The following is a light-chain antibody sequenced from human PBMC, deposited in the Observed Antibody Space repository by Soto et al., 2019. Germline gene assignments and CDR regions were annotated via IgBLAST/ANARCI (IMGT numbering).Light chain of an antibody. Sequence: EIVMTQSPATLSVSPGERVTLSCRASQSVVNNLAWYQQKPGQAPRLLIYRASSRATGIPARISGSGSGTEFTRTISSLQSEDFGVYFCQQSDRWPLTFGQGTNVEIK. CDR3: QQSDRWPLT. V-gene: IGKV3-15*01. J-gene: IGKJ1*01. CDR2: RAS. CDR1: QSVVNN.